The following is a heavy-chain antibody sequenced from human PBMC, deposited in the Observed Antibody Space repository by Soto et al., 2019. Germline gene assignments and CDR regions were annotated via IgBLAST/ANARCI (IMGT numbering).Heavy chain of an antibody. D-gene: IGHD6-6*01. CDR2: IKQDGSEE. V-gene: IGHV3-7*01. J-gene: IGHJ6*04. Sequence: EVQLVESGGGLVQPGGSLRLSCAASGFTFSSYWMSWFRQAPGKGLEWVANIKQDGSEENYVDSVKGRFTISRDNAKNALYLQMNSLRVEDTAMYYCAREIAARLWGKGTTVTVSS. CDR3: AREIAARL. CDR1: GFTFSSYW.